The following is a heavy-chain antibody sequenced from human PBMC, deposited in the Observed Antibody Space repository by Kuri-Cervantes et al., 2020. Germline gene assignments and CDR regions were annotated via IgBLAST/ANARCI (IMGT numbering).Heavy chain of an antibody. D-gene: IGHD6-19*01. V-gene: IGHV3-7*03. Sequence: GESLKISCAASGFTFSNYWMIWVRQAPGKGLEWVANIKRDGGLKYYADSVKGRFTISRDNAKNSLYLQMNSLRAEDTALYYCAKDKAIRRIAVAGYFDYWGQGTLVTVSS. J-gene: IGHJ4*02. CDR2: IKRDGGLK. CDR3: AKDKAIRRIAVAGYFDY. CDR1: GFTFSNYW.